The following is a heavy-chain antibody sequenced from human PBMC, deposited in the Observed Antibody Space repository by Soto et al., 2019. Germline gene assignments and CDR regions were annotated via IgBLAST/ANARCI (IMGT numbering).Heavy chain of an antibody. CDR1: GFTFSSYA. V-gene: IGHV3-30-3*01. J-gene: IGHJ6*02. CDR2: ISYDGNNK. CDR3: ARAGCDGGSCYTLVGLRYGMDV. Sequence: QVQLVESGGGVVQPGRSLRLSCAASGFTFSSYAMYWVRQAPGKGLEWMTVISYDGNNKYYADSVKGRFTLSRDNSKNTLYLQMNSLRAEDTAVYYCARAGCDGGSCYTLVGLRYGMDVWGQGTTVTVSS. D-gene: IGHD2-15*01.